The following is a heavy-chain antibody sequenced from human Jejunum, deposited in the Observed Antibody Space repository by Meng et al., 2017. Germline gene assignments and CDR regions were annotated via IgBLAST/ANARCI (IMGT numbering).Heavy chain of an antibody. D-gene: IGHD1-1*01. CDR3: ARGRYDNNWYINY. J-gene: IGHJ4*02. V-gene: IGHV3-30*01. CDR1: GFTFSNYD. Sequence: GESLKISCAASGFTFSNYDMHWVRQAPGKGLEWVAIISDDGSKKYYADSVKGRFTISRDNSKKTLDVQMISLRADDTAVYYCARGRYDNNWYINYWAQGTLVTFSS. CDR2: ISDDGSKK.